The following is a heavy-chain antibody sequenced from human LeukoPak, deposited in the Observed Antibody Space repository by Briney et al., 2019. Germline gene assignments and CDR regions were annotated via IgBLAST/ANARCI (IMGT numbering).Heavy chain of an antibody. CDR3: ARVSGSYSSAYYFDY. D-gene: IGHD1-26*01. V-gene: IGHV1-46*01. CDR1: GYTFTSYY. J-gene: IGHJ4*02. Sequence: ASVKVSCKASGYTFTSYYMHWVRQAPGQGLEWMGIINPSGGSTSYAQKFQGRVTMTRDTSTSTVYMELSSLRSEDTAVYYCARVSGSYSSAYYFDYWGQGTLVTVSS. CDR2: INPSGGST.